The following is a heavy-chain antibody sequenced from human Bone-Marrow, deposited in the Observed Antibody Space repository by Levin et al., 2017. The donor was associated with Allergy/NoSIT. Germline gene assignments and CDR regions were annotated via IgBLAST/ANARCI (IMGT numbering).Heavy chain of an antibody. D-gene: IGHD6-13*01. Sequence: GGSLRLSCGASGFTFSSNGMTWVRQAPGKGLEWVSSISRTGSRTYYADSVKGRFTISRDNSKNTVSLQMNSLRAEDTAIYYCATGYSSSYYSFVFWGQGTLVTVSS. CDR2: ISRTGSRT. V-gene: IGHV3-23*01. J-gene: IGHJ4*02. CDR1: GFTFSSNG. CDR3: ATGYSSSYYSFVF.